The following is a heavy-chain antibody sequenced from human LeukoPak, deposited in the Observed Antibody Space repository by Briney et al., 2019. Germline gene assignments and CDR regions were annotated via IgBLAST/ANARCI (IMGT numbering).Heavy chain of an antibody. Sequence: GGSLRLSCAASGFTFSSYSMNWVRQAPGKGLEWVSSISSSSSYIYYADSVKGRFTISRDNAKNSLYLQMNSLRAEDTAVYYCARPRGYSSSWYWFDPWGQGTLVTVSS. CDR1: GFTFSSYS. V-gene: IGHV3-21*01. D-gene: IGHD6-13*01. J-gene: IGHJ5*02. CDR2: ISSSSSYI. CDR3: ARPRGYSSSWYWFDP.